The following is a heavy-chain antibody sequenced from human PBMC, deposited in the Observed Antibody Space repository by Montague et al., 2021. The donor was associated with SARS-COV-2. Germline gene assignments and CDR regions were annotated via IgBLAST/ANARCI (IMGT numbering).Heavy chain of an antibody. V-gene: IGHV4-39*02. J-gene: IGHJ3*02. CDR3: ARRGRKLLPVATTIGGFDI. CDR2: IYDSGST. CDR1: GGSISSNNYY. D-gene: IGHD5-12*01. Sequence: SETLSLTCTVSGGSISSNNYYWDWIRQPPGKVLEWIGSIYDSGSTYYXPSLKSRVTISVDTSKNHFSLKLNSVTAADTAVYYCARRGRKLLPVATTIGGFDIWGQGTMVTVSS.